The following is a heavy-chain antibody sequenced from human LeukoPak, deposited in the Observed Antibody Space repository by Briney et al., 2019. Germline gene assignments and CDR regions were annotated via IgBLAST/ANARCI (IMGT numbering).Heavy chain of an antibody. CDR2: IRSKAYGGTT. J-gene: IGHJ4*02. D-gene: IGHD5-18*01. CDR3: VRVVTRVIFDY. CDR1: GFTFGDYA. Sequence: QPGRSLLLSCPASGFTFGDYAMSWVCPAPGKGLGGVGFIRSKAYGGTTEYAASVKGRFTISRDESKSIAYLQMNSLKTEDTAVYYCVRVVTRVIFDYWGQGTLVTVSS. V-gene: IGHV3-49*04.